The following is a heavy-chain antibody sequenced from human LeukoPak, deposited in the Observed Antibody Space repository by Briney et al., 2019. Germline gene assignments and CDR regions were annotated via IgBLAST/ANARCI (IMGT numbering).Heavy chain of an antibody. V-gene: IGHV3-23*01. CDR3: AKDREGGYCSGGSCSFDY. CDR2: IRGSGGYT. D-gene: IGHD2-15*01. Sequence: RSGGSLRLSCAASRVTFSKYAMRWVRQPPGKGLDWVSGIRGSGGYTYYADSVKGRFTISRDNSKNTLYLQMNSLRAEDTAVYHCAKDREGGYCSGGSCSFDYWGQGTLVTVSS. J-gene: IGHJ4*02. CDR1: RVTFSKYA.